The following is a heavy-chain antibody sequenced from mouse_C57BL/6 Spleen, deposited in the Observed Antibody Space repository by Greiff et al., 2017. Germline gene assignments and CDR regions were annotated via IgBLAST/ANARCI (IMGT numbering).Heavy chain of an antibody. D-gene: IGHD2-4*01. CDR2: IYPGDGDT. CDR1: GYAFSSSW. CDR3: ARSARLHYYVDD. Sequence: QVQLQQSGPELVKPGASVKISCKASGYAFSSSWMNWVKQRPGKGLEWIGRIYPGDGDTNYNGKFKGKATLTADKSSSTAYMQLSSLTSEDSAVYCCARSARLHYYVDDWGQGTTLTVSS. J-gene: IGHJ2*01. V-gene: IGHV1-82*01.